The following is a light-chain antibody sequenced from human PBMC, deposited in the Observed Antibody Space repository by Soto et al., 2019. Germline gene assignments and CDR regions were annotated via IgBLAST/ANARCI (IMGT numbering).Light chain of an antibody. Sequence: IGLPQSPGTLSLSPGERATLSCRASQSVSSSYLAWYQQKPGQAPRLLIYGASSRATGIPDRFSGSGSGTDFTLTISRLEPEDFAVYYCQQYGSSRWTFGQGTKVDI. CDR1: QSVSSSY. CDR3: QQYGSSRWT. V-gene: IGKV3-20*01. CDR2: GAS. J-gene: IGKJ1*01.